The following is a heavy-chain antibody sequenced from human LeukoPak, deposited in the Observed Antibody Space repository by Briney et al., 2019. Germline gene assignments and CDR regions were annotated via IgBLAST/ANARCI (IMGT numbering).Heavy chain of an antibody. CDR3: ARDPISDFWSGYYRGYYYYYMDV. CDR2: IYTSGST. Sequence: PSETLSLTCTVSGGSISSGSYYWSWIRQPAGKGLEWIGRIYTSGSTNYNPSLKSRVTISVDTSKNQFSLKLSSVTAADTAVYYCARDPISDFWSGYYRGYYYYYMDVWGKGTTVTVSS. D-gene: IGHD3-3*01. J-gene: IGHJ6*03. CDR1: GGSISSGSYY. V-gene: IGHV4-61*02.